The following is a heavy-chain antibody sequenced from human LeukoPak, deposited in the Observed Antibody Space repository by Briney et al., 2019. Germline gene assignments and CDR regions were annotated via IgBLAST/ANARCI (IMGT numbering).Heavy chain of an antibody. V-gene: IGHV3-30*02. CDR2: IRYDGSNK. CDR3: AKSNMVAAALPDY. CDR1: GFTFSSYG. D-gene: IGHD6-13*01. J-gene: IGHJ4*02. Sequence: GGSLRLSCAASGFTFSSYGMHWVRQAPGKGLEWVAFIRYDGSNKYYADSVKGRFTIPRDNSKNTLYLQMNSLRAEDTAVYYCAKSNMVAAALPDYWGQGTLVTVSS.